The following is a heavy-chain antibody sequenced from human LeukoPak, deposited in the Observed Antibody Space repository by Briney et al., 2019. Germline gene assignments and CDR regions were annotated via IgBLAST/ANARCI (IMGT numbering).Heavy chain of an antibody. CDR2: IYYSGSP. J-gene: IGHJ4*02. CDR3: ATRFLEWLLVY. D-gene: IGHD3-3*01. CDR1: GGSLSSSSYY. V-gene: IGHV4-39*01. Sequence: SETLSLTCTVSGGSLSSSSYYWGWIRQPPGKGLGWIGSIYYSGSPYYSPSLKRRVTISVDTAKAQFSLKLSSVTAADTAVYCCATRFLEWLLVYWGQGALVSDCS.